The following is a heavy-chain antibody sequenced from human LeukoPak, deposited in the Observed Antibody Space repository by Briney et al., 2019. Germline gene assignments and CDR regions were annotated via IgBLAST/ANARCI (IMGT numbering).Heavy chain of an antibody. CDR1: GFTFSTYG. D-gene: IGHD3-22*01. J-gene: IGHJ4*02. Sequence: GGSLRLSCAASGFTFSTYGMNWVRQAPGKGLEWVSGITPDAGRTYYADSVKGRFTISRDNSKNTLYLQMNSLRAEDTAVYYCAKCSAYYYDSSLSDYFDYWGQGTLVTVSS. CDR3: AKCSAYYYDSSLSDYFDY. V-gene: IGHV3-23*01. CDR2: ITPDAGRT.